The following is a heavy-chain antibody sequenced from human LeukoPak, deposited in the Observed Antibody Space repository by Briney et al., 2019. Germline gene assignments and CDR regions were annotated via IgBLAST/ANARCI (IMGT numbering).Heavy chain of an antibody. Sequence: PSETLSLTCTVSGDSISSSSYYWGWIRQPPGKGLEWIGSIYFTGYTYSNPSLKSRVTISLDMSKNQFSLNLDSMTAADAAVYYCAREGYCGGDCYTHFDYWGQGTLVTVSS. CDR2: IYFTGYT. CDR3: AREGYCGGDCYTHFDY. V-gene: IGHV4-39*07. J-gene: IGHJ4*02. CDR1: GDSISSSSYY. D-gene: IGHD2-21*02.